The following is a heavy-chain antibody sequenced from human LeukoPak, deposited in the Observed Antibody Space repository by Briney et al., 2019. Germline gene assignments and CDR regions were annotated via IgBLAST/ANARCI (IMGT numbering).Heavy chain of an antibody. CDR3: AGDQYSSPYGAGY. CDR2: IIPIFGTA. J-gene: IGHJ4*02. V-gene: IGHV1-69*13. D-gene: IGHD6-6*01. Sequence: ASVKVSCKASGGTFSSYAISWVRQAPGQGLEWMGGIIPIFGTANYAQKFQGRVTITADESTSTAYMELSSLRSGDTAVYYCAGDQYSSPYGAGYWGQGTLVTVSS. CDR1: GGTFSSYA.